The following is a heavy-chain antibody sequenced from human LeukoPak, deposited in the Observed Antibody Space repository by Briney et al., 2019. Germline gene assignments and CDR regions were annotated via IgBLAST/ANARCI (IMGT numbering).Heavy chain of an antibody. CDR2: IYYSGST. CDR1: GGSISSYY. J-gene: IGHJ5*02. Sequence: SETLSLTCTVSGGSISSYYWSWIRQPPGKGLEWIGYIYYSGSTNYNPSLKSRVTISVGTSKNQFSLKLSSVTAADTAVYYCARELWLRFDPWGQGTLVTVSS. D-gene: IGHD5-18*01. V-gene: IGHV4-59*01. CDR3: ARELWLRFDP.